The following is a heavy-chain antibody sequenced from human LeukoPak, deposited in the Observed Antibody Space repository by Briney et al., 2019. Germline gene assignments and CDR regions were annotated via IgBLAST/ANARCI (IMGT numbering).Heavy chain of an antibody. J-gene: IGHJ3*02. CDR2: INSDGGST. D-gene: IGHD1-26*01. V-gene: IGHV3-74*01. CDR3: ARGGSYLSAFDI. Sequence: GGSLRLSCAASGFTFSSYWMHWVRQAPGKGLVWVSRINSDGGSTSYADSVKGRFTISRDNSKNTLYLQMNSLRAEDTAVYYRARGGSYLSAFDIWGQGTMVTVSS. CDR1: GFTFSSYW.